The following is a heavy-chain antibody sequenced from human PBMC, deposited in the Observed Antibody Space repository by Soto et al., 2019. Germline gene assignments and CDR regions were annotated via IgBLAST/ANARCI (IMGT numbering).Heavy chain of an antibody. CDR3: ARTLNAKRGIQVWN. D-gene: IGHD5-18*01. Sequence: QVQLQESGPGRVKPSQALSLTCTVSGDSFSSDDYYWSWIRQPPGKGLEWIGYISYSWNTYYNPSLKTRVTMSMLTSKNQFSLKLSSVTAADTAMYYCARTLNAKRGIQVWNWGQGTLVTVSS. J-gene: IGHJ4*02. CDR2: ISYSWNT. V-gene: IGHV4-30-4*01. CDR1: GDSFSSDDYY.